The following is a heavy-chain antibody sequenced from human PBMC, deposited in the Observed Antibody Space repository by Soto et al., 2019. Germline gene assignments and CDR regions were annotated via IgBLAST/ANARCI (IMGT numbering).Heavy chain of an antibody. J-gene: IGHJ4*02. CDR1: GFPFSSYS. Sequence: PGGSLRLSCAASGFPFSSYSMNWVRQAPGKGLEWVSYISSSSSTIYYADSVKGRFTISRDNAKNSLYLQMNSLRAEDTAVYYCARDLGTVVTPGYFGYWGQGTLVTVSS. CDR2: ISSSSSTI. CDR3: ARDLGTVVTPGYFGY. V-gene: IGHV3-48*01. D-gene: IGHD2-21*02.